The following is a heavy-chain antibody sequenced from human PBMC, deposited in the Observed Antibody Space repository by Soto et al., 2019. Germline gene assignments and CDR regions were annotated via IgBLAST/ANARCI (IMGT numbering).Heavy chain of an antibody. D-gene: IGHD2-15*01. Sequence: EVQLVESGAGVVQPGESLRLSCAASGFTFSSYWMHWVLQAPGKGLVWFSRINSDGSSTSYAGSVKGRFTISRDNAKNTLYLHMNSLRAEDTAVYYCVRTSLVVAAATREDYWGQGNLVTVSS. V-gene: IGHV3-74*01. J-gene: IGHJ4*02. CDR1: GFTFSSYW. CDR3: VRTSLVVAAATREDY. CDR2: INSDGSST.